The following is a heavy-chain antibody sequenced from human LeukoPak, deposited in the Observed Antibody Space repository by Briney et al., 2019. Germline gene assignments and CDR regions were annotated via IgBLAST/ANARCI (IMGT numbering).Heavy chain of an antibody. D-gene: IGHD2-2*01. CDR2: ISSSSGYI. V-gene: IGHV3-21*01. CDR1: GFTFSSYS. Sequence: GGSLRLSCAASGFTFSSYSMNWVRQAPGKGLEWVSSISSSSGYIYYADSVKGRFTISRDNAKNSLYLQMNSLRAEDTAVYYCAREPYCSSTSCQSAAFDYWGQGTLVTVSS. J-gene: IGHJ4*02. CDR3: AREPYCSSTSCQSAAFDY.